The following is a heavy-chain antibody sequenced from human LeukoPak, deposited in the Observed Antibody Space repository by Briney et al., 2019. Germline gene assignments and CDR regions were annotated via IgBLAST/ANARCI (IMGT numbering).Heavy chain of an antibody. CDR3: ARDRIVVVVAATPYYYYGMDV. Sequence: GGSLRLSCAASGFTFSSYGMHWVRQAPGKGLEWVAVISYDGSNKYYADSVKGRFTISRDNSKNTLYLQMNSLRAEDTAVYYCARDRIVVVVAATPYYYYGMDVWGKGTTVTVSS. CDR2: ISYDGSNK. D-gene: IGHD2-15*01. V-gene: IGHV3-30*03. CDR1: GFTFSSYG. J-gene: IGHJ6*04.